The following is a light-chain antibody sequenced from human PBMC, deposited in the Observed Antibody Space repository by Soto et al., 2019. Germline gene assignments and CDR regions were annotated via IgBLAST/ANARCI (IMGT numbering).Light chain of an antibody. CDR2: KAS. Sequence: DIQMTQSPSTLSASVGDRVTITCRASRSISSWLAWYQQKPGTAPKLLIYKASTIQSGVPSRFSGSGSGTAFTLTISSLQPDYSATYYCQQYNDNWTFGQGTKVEIK. CDR3: QQYNDNWT. J-gene: IGKJ1*01. CDR1: RSISSW. V-gene: IGKV1-5*03.